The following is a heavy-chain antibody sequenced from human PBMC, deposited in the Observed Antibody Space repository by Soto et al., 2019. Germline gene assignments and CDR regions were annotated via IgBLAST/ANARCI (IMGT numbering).Heavy chain of an antibody. CDR1: GFSFTSYA. D-gene: IGHD1-26*01. CDR3: AKRSPSGTYYFDS. CDR2: GGTKNSDW. Sequence: PSGSLRLSCAVSGFSFTSYAITWVRLRPGPGLGWDSSGGTKNSDWLYADSVKGRFLISSDNSRNTLFLQMNSLRTEDTAIYYCAKRSPSGTYYFDSWGQGTLVTVSS. J-gene: IGHJ4*02. V-gene: IGHV3-23*01.